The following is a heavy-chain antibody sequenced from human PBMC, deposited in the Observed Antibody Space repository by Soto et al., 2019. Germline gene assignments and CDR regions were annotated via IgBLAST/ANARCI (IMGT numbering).Heavy chain of an antibody. J-gene: IGHJ2*01. CDR2: VYNSGST. Sequence: QVQLQESGPGLVKPSETLSLTCTVSGGSVSGGSYCWGWIRQPPGKGLECIGYVYNSGSTTYNPSRKSRVPLSVDTPKNQFSLGLSSVTAADTAVYYCARVPLTPSFDLWGRGTLVTVSS. V-gene: IGHV4-61*01. D-gene: IGHD3-9*01. CDR3: ARVPLTPSFDL. CDR1: GGSVSGGSYC.